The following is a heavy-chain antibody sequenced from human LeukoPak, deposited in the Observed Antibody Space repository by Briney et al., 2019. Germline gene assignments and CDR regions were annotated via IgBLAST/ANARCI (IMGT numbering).Heavy chain of an antibody. Sequence: SETLSLTCAVSGYSISSGYYWGWIRQPPGKGLEGIGSIYHSGSTYYNPSLKSRVTISVDPSKNQSSLKLSSVTAADTAVYYCARTHSDFWSGYPLRFDPWGQGTLVTVSS. V-gene: IGHV4-38-2*01. CDR1: GYSISSGYY. J-gene: IGHJ5*02. CDR3: ARTHSDFWSGYPLRFDP. D-gene: IGHD3-3*01. CDR2: IYHSGST.